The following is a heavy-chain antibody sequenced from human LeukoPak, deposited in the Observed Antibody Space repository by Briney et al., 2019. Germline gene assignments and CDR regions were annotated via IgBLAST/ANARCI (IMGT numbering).Heavy chain of an antibody. V-gene: IGHV3-74*01. Sequence: GGSLRLSCAVSGFTFSNYWMYWVRQAPGKRLVWVARINSDGSSTTYADSVEGRFTISRDNTKSMLHLQMHSLRVDDSAVYFCTRTTTTDDWYFDLWGRGTLVTVSS. D-gene: IGHD1-1*01. J-gene: IGHJ2*01. CDR1: GFTFSNYW. CDR2: INSDGSST. CDR3: TRTTTTDDWYFDL.